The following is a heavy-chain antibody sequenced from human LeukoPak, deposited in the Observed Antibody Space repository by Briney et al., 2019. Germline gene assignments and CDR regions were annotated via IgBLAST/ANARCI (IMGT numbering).Heavy chain of an antibody. CDR3: AKESVGYVPVD. V-gene: IGHV3-23*01. Sequence: GGSLRLSCVASGFTFSNFAMNWVRQAPGKGLEWVSSITYNGANSYYADSVEGRFTISRDSSKNTLYLQMNSLRAEDTAVYYCAKESVGYVPVDWGQGTLVIVSS. CDR1: GFTFSNFA. D-gene: IGHD3-10*02. CDR2: ITYNGANS. J-gene: IGHJ4*02.